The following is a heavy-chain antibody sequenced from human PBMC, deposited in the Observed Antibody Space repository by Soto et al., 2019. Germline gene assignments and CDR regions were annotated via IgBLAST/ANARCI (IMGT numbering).Heavy chain of an antibody. CDR3: AREVYGDNLYFDF. CDR1: GYTFTTSA. V-gene: IGHV1-3*05. CDR2: INGGNSDT. Sequence: QVQLVQSGAEETKPGASVKVSCTTSGYTFTTSAVHWVRQAPGQRLEWMGWINGGNSDTKYSQQFQGRVTITRDTSATTAYMELSSLTSEGTAVYYCAREVYGDNLYFDFWGQGTLVTVSS. D-gene: IGHD4-17*01. J-gene: IGHJ4*02.